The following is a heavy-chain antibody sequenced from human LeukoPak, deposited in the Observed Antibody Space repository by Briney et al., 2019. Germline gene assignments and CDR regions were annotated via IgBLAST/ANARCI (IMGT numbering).Heavy chain of an antibody. D-gene: IGHD6-13*01. Sequence: ASVKVSCKASGYTFTGYYMHWVRQAPGQGLEWMGWINPNSGGTNYAQKFQGRVTMTRDTSISTAYMELSRLRSDDTAMYYCARDHRWQQLVYNWFDPWGQGTLVTVSS. CDR1: GYTFTGYY. V-gene: IGHV1-2*02. CDR2: INPNSGGT. J-gene: IGHJ5*02. CDR3: ARDHRWQQLVYNWFDP.